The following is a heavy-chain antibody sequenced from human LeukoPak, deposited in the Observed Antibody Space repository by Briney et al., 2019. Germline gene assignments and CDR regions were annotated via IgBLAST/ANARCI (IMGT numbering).Heavy chain of an antibody. D-gene: IGHD5/OR15-5a*01. J-gene: IGHJ4*02. CDR3: ARVLSTSQAFDY. CDR2: LFYSGST. V-gene: IGHV4-39*01. CDR1: GGSISSSSYY. Sequence: SETLSLTCTVSGGSISSSSYYWVWIRQPPGKGLEWIGSLFYSGSTYYNPSLKSRVTISVDTSRHQFSLKLSSVTAADTAVYYCARVLSTSQAFDYWGQGTLVTVSS.